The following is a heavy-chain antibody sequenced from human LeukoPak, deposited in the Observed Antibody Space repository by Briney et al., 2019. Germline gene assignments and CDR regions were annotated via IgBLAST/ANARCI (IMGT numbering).Heavy chain of an antibody. V-gene: IGHV1-3*01. CDR1: GGTFSSYA. CDR3: ARGLVWGSYRYFDY. Sequence: ASVKVSCKASGGTFSSYAISWVRQAPGQRLEWMGWINAGNGNTKYSQKFQGRVTITRDTSASAAYMELSSLRSEDTAVHYCARGLVWGSYRYFDYWGQGTLVTVSS. D-gene: IGHD3-16*02. J-gene: IGHJ4*02. CDR2: INAGNGNT.